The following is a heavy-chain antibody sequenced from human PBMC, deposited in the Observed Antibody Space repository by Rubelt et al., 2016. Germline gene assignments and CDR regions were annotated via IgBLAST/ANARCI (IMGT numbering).Heavy chain of an antibody. CDR1: GGSISTYY. J-gene: IGHJ6*02. D-gene: IGHD3-16*01. Sequence: QLQLQESGPGLVKPSETLSLTYTVSGGSISTYYWSWIRQPPGKGLEWIGYIYYKGSTYCNPSLKSRVTISVDTSKNQFSRKLSSVTAADTTVYYCARERGSYGMDVWGQGTTVTVSS. CDR2: IYYKGST. CDR3: ARERGSYGMDV. V-gene: IGHV4-4*08.